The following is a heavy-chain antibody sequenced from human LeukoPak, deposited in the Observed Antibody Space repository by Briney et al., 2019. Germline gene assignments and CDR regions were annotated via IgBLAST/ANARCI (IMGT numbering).Heavy chain of an antibody. CDR3: ARLPYYYDSSGYYTGAFDI. CDR2: MNHNSGNT. Sequence: ASVKVSCKASGYTFTSYDINWVRQATGLGLEWMGWMNHNSGNTGYAQKFQGRVTMTRNTSISTAYMELSSLRSEDTAVYYCARLPYYYDSSGYYTGAFDIWGQGTMVTVSS. V-gene: IGHV1-8*01. CDR1: GYTFTSYD. D-gene: IGHD3-22*01. J-gene: IGHJ3*02.